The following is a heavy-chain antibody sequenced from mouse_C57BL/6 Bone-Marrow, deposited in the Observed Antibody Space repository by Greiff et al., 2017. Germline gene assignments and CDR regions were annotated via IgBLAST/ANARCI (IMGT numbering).Heavy chain of an antibody. J-gene: IGHJ4*01. V-gene: IGHV1-72*01. Sequence: QVQLQQPGAEFVQPGASVKLSCKASGYTFTSYWMHWVKQRPGRGLEWIGRIDPNSGGTKYNEQFKSKATLTVEKPSSTAYMQLSSLTSEASSVYDCAREELGLYAMDYWGQGTSVTVSS. CDR3: AREELGLYAMDY. CDR1: GYTFTSYW. D-gene: IGHD4-1*01. CDR2: IDPNSGGT.